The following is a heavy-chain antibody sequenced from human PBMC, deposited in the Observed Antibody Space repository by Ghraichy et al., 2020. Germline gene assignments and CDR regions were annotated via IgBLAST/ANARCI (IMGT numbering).Heavy chain of an antibody. CDR1: GFTFSDYY. CDR2: IGTRSSDT. CDR3: ARASRSIAVAGTGYAFDI. J-gene: IGHJ3*02. D-gene: IGHD6-19*01. V-gene: IGHV3-11*06. Sequence: GGSLRLSCAASGFTFSDYYMSWIRQAPGKGLEWLSYIGTRSSDTNYADSVKGRFTVSRDNAKNSLFLQMNSLRAEDTAVYYCARASRSIAVAGTGYAFDIWGQGTMVTVSS.